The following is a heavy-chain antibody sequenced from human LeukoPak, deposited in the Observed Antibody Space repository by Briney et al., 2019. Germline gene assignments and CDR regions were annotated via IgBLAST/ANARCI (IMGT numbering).Heavy chain of an antibody. CDR1: GFTFSSCS. V-gene: IGHV3-21*01. CDR2: ISSSSSYI. D-gene: IGHD6-13*01. CDR3: ARLAAAGPDY. Sequence: GGSLRLSCAASGFTFSSCSMNWVRQAPGKGLEWVSSISSSSSYIYYADSVKGRFTISRDNAKNSLYLQINSLRADNTAGCNFARLAAAGPDYWGQRTLVSVCS. J-gene: IGHJ4*02.